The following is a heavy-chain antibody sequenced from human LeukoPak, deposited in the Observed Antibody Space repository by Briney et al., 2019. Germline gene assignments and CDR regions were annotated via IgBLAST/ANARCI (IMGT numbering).Heavy chain of an antibody. V-gene: IGHV4-59*08. J-gene: IGHJ4*02. CDR3: ATRGY. Sequence: KPSETLSLTCTVSGGSISSDYWQWIRQPPGKGLEWVGYIYNSENNHYISSLKSRVTISIDTSKNQFSLKLASVTAADTAVYYCATRGYWGQGTLVAVSS. CDR2: IYNSENN. D-gene: IGHD3-10*01. CDR1: GGSISSDY.